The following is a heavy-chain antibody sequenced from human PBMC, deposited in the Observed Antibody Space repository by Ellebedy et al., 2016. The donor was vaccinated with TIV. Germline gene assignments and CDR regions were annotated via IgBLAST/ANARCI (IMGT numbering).Heavy chain of an antibody. Sequence: AASVKVSCKASGGTFSSYAISWVRQAPGQGLEWMGGIIPIFGTANYAQKFQGRVMITADESTSTAYLELSSLRSEDTAVYYCARSKNWNVDYWGQGTLVTVSS. V-gene: IGHV1-69*13. CDR3: ARSKNWNVDY. J-gene: IGHJ4*02. D-gene: IGHD1-1*01. CDR2: IIPIFGTA. CDR1: GGTFSSYA.